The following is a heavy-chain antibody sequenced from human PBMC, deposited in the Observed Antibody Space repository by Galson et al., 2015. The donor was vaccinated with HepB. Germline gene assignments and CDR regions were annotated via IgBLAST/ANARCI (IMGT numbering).Heavy chain of an antibody. CDR3: AKLPDIVVVPAATLLGYFDY. J-gene: IGHJ4*02. D-gene: IGHD2-2*01. CDR1: GFTFSSYA. V-gene: IGHV3-23*01. CDR2: ISGSGGST. Sequence: SLRLSCAASGFTFSSYAMSWVRQAPGQGLEWVSAISGSGGSTYYADSVKGRFTISRDNSKNTLYLQMNSLRAEDTAVYYCAKLPDIVVVPAATLLGYFDYWGQGTLVTVSS.